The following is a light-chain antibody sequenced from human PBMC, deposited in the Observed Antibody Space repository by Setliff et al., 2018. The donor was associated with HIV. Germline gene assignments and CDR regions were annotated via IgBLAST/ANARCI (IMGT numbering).Light chain of an antibody. CDR3: SSYTSSSTL. CDR1: SSDVGGYNY. Sequence: QSALTQPASVSGSPGQSITISRTGTSSDVGGYNYVSWYQQHPGKAPKLMIYEVSNRPSGVSNRFSGSKSGNTASLTISGLQAEDEADYYCSSYTSSSTLFGTGTKVTV. V-gene: IGLV2-14*01. CDR2: EVS. J-gene: IGLJ1*01.